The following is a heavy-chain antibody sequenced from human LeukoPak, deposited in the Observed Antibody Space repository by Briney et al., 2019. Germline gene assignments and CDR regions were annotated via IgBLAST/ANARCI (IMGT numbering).Heavy chain of an antibody. CDR1: GFALSDYY. CDR2: ISSSSSYI. J-gene: IGHJ4*02. CDR3: ARDRYILTGYYYFDY. D-gene: IGHD3-9*01. V-gene: IGHV3-11*06. Sequence: GGSLRLSCAASGFALSDYYMSWIRQAPGKGLEWVSYISSSSSYINYADSVKGRFTISRDNAKNSLYLQMNSLRAEDTAVYYCARDRYILTGYYYFDYWGQGTLVTVSS.